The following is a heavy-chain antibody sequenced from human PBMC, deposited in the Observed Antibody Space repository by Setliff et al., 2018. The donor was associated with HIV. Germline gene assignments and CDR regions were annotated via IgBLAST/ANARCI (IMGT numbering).Heavy chain of an antibody. Sequence: ASVKVSCKASGYTFTSYGISWVRQAPGQGLEWMGWINTNTGNPTYAQGFTGRFVFSLDTSVSTAYLQINSLKAEDTAIYYCARVGVDSQEYFQHWGQGTLVTVSS. J-gene: IGHJ1*01. CDR1: GYTFTSYG. CDR3: ARVGVDSQEYFQH. CDR2: INTNTGNP. V-gene: IGHV7-4-1*02. D-gene: IGHD3-3*01.